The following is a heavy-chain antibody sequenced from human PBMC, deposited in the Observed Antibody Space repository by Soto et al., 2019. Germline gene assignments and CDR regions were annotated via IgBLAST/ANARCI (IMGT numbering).Heavy chain of an antibody. J-gene: IGHJ4*02. CDR3: ASLYGGNSLFDY. CDR2: IIPIFGTA. D-gene: IGHD2-21*02. CDR1: GGTFSSYA. Sequence: SVKVSCKASGGTFSSYAISWVRQAPGQGLEWMGGIIPIFGTANYAQKFQGRVTITADESTSTAYMELSSLRSEDTAVYYCASLYGGNSLFDYWGQGTLVTVSS. V-gene: IGHV1-69*13.